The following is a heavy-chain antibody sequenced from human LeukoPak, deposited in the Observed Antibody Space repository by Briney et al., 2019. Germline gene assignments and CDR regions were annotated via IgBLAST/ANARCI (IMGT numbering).Heavy chain of an antibody. Sequence: GGSLRLSCAASGFTFDDYTMHWVRQAPGKGLEWVSLISWDGGSTYYADSVKGRFTISRDNSKNSLYLQMNSLRTEDTALYYCAKAGLRNYYYCYGMDVWGQGTTVTVSS. V-gene: IGHV3-43*01. CDR1: GFTFDDYT. J-gene: IGHJ6*02. CDR2: ISWDGGST. CDR3: AKAGLRNYYYCYGMDV. D-gene: IGHD5-12*01.